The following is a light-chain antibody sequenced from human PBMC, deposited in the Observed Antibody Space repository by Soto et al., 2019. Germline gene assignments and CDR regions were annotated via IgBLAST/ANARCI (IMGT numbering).Light chain of an antibody. Sequence: EIVLTQSPATLSLSPGERATLSCGASQSVSSYLAWYQQKPGQAPRLLIYDASNRATGIPARFSGSWSGTDFTLTISSLEPEDFAVYYCQQRSNWPYTFGQGTKLEIK. V-gene: IGKV3-11*01. CDR2: DAS. CDR3: QQRSNWPYT. J-gene: IGKJ2*01. CDR1: QSVSSY.